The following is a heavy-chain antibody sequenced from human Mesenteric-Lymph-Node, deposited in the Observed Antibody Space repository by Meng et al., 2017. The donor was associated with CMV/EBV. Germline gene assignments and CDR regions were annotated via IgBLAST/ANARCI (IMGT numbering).Heavy chain of an antibody. CDR2: IYGGDDVT. CDR3: AKDGDYSGSYY. J-gene: IGHJ4*02. CDR1: GITFSNYA. Sequence: LSLTCAASGITFSNYAMSWVRQAPGKGLEWVSGIYGGDDVTHYADSVKGRFTISRDNSKNTLYLQMNSLRAEDTAVYYCAKDGDYSGSYYWGQGTLVTVSS. V-gene: IGHV3-23*03. D-gene: IGHD1-26*01.